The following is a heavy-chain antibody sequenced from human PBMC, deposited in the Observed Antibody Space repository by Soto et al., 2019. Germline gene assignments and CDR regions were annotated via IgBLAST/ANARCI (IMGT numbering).Heavy chain of an antibody. CDR1: VFTFSSYA. Sequence: GGSLRLSCAASVFTFSSYAMSWVRQAPGKGLEWVSSISSSSNYIYYGDSMKGRFTISRDNAKNSLYLEMNSLRAEDTAVYYCARESEDLTSNFDYWGQGTLVTVSS. J-gene: IGHJ4*02. CDR3: ARESEDLTSNFDY. V-gene: IGHV3-21*06. CDR2: ISSSSNYI.